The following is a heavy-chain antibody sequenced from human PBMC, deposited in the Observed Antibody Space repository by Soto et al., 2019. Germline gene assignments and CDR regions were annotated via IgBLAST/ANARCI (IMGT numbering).Heavy chain of an antibody. CDR2: ISGSGGST. J-gene: IGHJ4*02. V-gene: IGHV3-23*01. CDR3: AKSSGSSGYYVYFDY. CDR1: GFTFSSYA. Sequence: PGGSLRLSCAASGFTFSSYAMSWVRQAPGKGLEWVSAISGSGGSTYYADSVKGRFTISRDNSKSTLYLQMNSLRAEDTAVYYCAKSSGSSGYYVYFDYWGQGTLVTVSS. D-gene: IGHD3-22*01.